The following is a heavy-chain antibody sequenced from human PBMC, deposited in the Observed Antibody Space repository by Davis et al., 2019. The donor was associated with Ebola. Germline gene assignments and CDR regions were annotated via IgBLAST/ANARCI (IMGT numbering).Heavy chain of an antibody. CDR3: AKGWGTIVS. V-gene: IGHV3-74*01. D-gene: IGHD3-16*01. CDR2: INPDGSFT. CDR1: GFTFSSYW. Sequence: PGGSLRLSCAASGFTFSSYWMHWVRHAPGKGLVWVSRINPDGSFTDYADSVKGRFSISRDSTSNTLYLQMNGLRAEDTAVYYCAKGWGTIVSWGQGTLVTVSS. J-gene: IGHJ5*02.